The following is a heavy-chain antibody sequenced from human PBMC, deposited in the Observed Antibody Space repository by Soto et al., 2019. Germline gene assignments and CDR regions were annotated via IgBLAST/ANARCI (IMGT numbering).Heavy chain of an antibody. CDR1: GFTFSSYS. CDR3: ARDSEPQALYGWVYP. Sequence: EVQLVESGGGLVKPGGSLRLSCAASGFTFSSYSMNWVRQAPGKGLEWVSSISSSSSYIYNADSVKGRFTISRDNSKNSLYLHMNSLRAEDAAVYYCARDSEPQALYGWVYPWGQGTLVTVSS. V-gene: IGHV3-21*01. D-gene: IGHD3-10*01. CDR2: ISSSSSYI. J-gene: IGHJ5*02.